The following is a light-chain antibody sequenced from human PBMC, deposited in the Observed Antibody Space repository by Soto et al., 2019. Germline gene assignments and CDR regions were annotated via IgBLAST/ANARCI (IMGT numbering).Light chain of an antibody. CDR2: AAS. Sequence: DKLMTQSPATLSVSPGETATLSCRASQSVSSDLAWYQQKPGQAPRLLIYAASTRATDIPARFSGSGSGTEFTLTISSLQSEDFAIYFCQQYKNWPITFGQGTRLEIK. V-gene: IGKV3-15*01. J-gene: IGKJ5*01. CDR3: QQYKNWPIT. CDR1: QSVSSD.